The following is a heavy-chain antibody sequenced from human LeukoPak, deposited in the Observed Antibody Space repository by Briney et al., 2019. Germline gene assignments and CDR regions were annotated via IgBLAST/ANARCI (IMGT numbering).Heavy chain of an antibody. CDR1: GGSISSYY. V-gene: IGHV4-59*01. J-gene: IGHJ3*02. Sequence: SETLSLTCTVSGGSISSYYWSWIRQPPGKGLEWIGYIYYSGSTNYNPSLKSRVTISVDTSKSQFSLKLTSVTAADTAVYYCARWNYYDTIXXXDIWGQGTMVTVSS. CDR3: ARWNYYDTIXXXDI. D-gene: IGHD3-22*01. CDR2: IYYSGST.